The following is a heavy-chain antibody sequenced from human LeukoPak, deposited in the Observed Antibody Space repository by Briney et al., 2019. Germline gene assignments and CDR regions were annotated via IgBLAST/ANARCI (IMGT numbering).Heavy chain of an antibody. CDR1: GFTFSNAW. CDR2: IKSKTDGGTT. D-gene: IGHD2-2*01. Sequence: GGSLRLSCAASGFTFSNAWMSWVRQAPGKGLEWVGRIKSKTDGGTTDYAAPVKGRFTISRDDSKNTLYLQMNSLKTEDTAVYYCTTDPSGCSSTSCYRGRGNDYWGQGTLVTVSS. V-gene: IGHV3-15*01. CDR3: TTDPSGCSSTSCYRGRGNDY. J-gene: IGHJ4*02.